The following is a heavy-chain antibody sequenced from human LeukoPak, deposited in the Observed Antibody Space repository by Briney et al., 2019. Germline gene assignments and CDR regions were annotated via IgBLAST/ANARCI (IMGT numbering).Heavy chain of an antibody. Sequence: GGTLRLPCAASGLGFSSYSVSWARQGPAKGLEGVSSVPGIVGRTYYAGYVDGRFTIARDNSKSTVYLQMNSLRAEDTAVYYCAKYMTPDTVAAIPPFDYWGQGTLVTVSS. CDR3: AKYMTPDTVAAIPPFDY. V-gene: IGHV3-23*01. CDR2: VPGIVGRT. J-gene: IGHJ4*02. D-gene: IGHD5-12*01. CDR1: GLGFSSYS.